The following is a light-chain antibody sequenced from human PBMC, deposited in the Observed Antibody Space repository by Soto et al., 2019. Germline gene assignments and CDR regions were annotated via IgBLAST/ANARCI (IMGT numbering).Light chain of an antibody. CDR1: ENIITT. J-gene: IGKJ4*01. CDR3: QQYNNWHT. CDR2: SAS. V-gene: IGKV3-15*01. Sequence: EMVMTQSPATLSVSPGERATLSCRASENIITTLAWYQQKPGQPPRLLIYSASVRATGIPPRFSGSGSGTEFTLTISSVQSEDFAVYYCQQYNNWHTFGGGTKVEIK.